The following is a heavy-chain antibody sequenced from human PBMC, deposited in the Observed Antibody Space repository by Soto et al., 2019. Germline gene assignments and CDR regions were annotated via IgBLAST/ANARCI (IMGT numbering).Heavy chain of an antibody. CDR1: GFTFDDYT. V-gene: IGHV3-43*01. CDR2: ISWDGGST. CDR3: ARRKRFRVRGVINSPYYYYGMDV. J-gene: IGHJ6*02. D-gene: IGHD3-10*01. Sequence: PGGSLRLSCAASGFTFDDYTMHWVRQAPGKGLEWVSLISWDGGSTYYADSVKGRFTISRDNSKNSLYLQMNSLRTEDTAMYYCARRKRFRVRGVINSPYYYYGMDVWGQGTTVTVSS.